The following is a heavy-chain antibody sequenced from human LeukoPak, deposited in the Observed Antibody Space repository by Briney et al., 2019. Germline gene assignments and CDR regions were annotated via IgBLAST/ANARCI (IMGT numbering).Heavy chain of an antibody. V-gene: IGHV1-2*06. CDR1: GYTFTGYY. J-gene: IGHJ5*01. CDR3: ARAPAAGNWFDP. D-gene: IGHD6-13*01. Sequence: GASVKVSCKASGYTFTGYYMHWVRQAPGQGLEWMGRINPNSGGTNYAQKFQGRVTMTRDTSIGTAYMELSRLRSDDTAVYYCARAPAAGNWFDPWGQGTMVTVSS. CDR2: INPNSGGT.